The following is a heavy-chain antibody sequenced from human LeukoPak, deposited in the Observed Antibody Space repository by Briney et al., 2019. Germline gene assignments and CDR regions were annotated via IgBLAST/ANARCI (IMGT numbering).Heavy chain of an antibody. CDR3: ARESTSSRNFDY. J-gene: IGHJ4*02. Sequence: ASVKVSCKASGYTFTSYDINWVRQATGQGLEWMGWMNPNSGNTGYAQKFQGRVTMTRNTSISTAYMELSSLRSEDTAVYYCARESTSSRNFDYWGQGTLVTVSS. CDR1: GYTFTSYD. D-gene: IGHD2-2*01. CDR2: MNPNSGNT. V-gene: IGHV1-8*01.